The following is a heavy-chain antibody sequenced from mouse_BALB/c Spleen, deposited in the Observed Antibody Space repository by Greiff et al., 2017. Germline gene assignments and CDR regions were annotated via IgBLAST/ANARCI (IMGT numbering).Heavy chain of an antibody. J-gene: IGHJ2*01. CDR1: GYTFTDYE. D-gene: IGHD1-1*02. Sequence: VQLHQSGAELVRPGASVTLSCKASGYTFTDYEMHWVKQTPVHGLEWIGAIDPETGGTAYNQKFKGKATLTADKSSSTAYMELRSLTSEDSAVYYCTRLDYGLYWGQGTTLTVSS. CDR2: IDPETGGT. V-gene: IGHV1-15*01. CDR3: TRLDYGLY.